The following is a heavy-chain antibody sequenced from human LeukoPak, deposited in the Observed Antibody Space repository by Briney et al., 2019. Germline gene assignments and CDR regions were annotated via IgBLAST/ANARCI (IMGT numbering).Heavy chain of an antibody. CDR3: PTRTTGLYFGAFSYYMAV. Sequence: SETLSLTCRVYGGSFSGYYWSWIRQSPGRRLEWLGEINHSGSTNYHPSLRSRITISVDKSNINFSLNMTSATAAATSFYSCPTRTTGLYFGAFSYYMAVWGKGATVIISS. D-gene: IGHD3-16*02. CDR1: GGSFSGYY. CDR2: INHSGST. J-gene: IGHJ6*03. V-gene: IGHV4-34*01.